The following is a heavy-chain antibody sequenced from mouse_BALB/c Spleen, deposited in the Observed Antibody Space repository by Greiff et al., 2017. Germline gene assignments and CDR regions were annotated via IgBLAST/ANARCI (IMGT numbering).Heavy chain of an antibody. CDR2: ISSGSSTI. V-gene: IGHV5-17*02. J-gene: IGHJ1*01. CDR1: GFTFSSFG. D-gene: IGHD2-4*01. Sequence: EVKLVESGGGLVQPGGSRKLSCAASGFTFSSFGMHWVRQSPEKGLEWVAYISSGSSTIYYADTVKGRFTISRDNPKNTLFLQMTSLRSEDTAMYYCARNYDVDWYFDVWGAGTTVTVSS. CDR3: ARNYDVDWYFDV.